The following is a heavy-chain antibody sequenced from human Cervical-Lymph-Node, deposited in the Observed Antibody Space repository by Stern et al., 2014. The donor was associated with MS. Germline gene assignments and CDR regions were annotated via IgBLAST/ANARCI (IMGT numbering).Heavy chain of an antibody. J-gene: IGHJ6*02. CDR1: GFTFSTYG. Sequence: VQLVESGGGVVQPGRSLRLSCAASGFTFSTYGMHWVRQAPGQGLEWVAVIWDDGSNKYYADSVKGRFIISRDNSKNTLFLQMNSLRAEDTAVYYCARDAGHTVMVSYYGLDVWGQGTTVTVSS. D-gene: IGHD5-18*01. CDR2: IWDDGSNK. V-gene: IGHV3-33*01. CDR3: ARDAGHTVMVSYYGLDV.